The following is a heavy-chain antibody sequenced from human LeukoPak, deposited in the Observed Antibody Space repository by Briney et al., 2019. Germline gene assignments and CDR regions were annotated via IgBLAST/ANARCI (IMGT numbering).Heavy chain of an antibody. Sequence: GASVKVSCKASGYTFTSYGISWVRQAPGQGLEWMGWISAYNGNTNYAQKLQGRVTMTTGTSTSTAYMELRSLRSDDTAVYYCARGVDTAMVHSPILNYYYYMDVWGKGTTVTVSS. D-gene: IGHD5-18*01. CDR2: ISAYNGNT. CDR3: ARGVDTAMVHSPILNYYYYMDV. CDR1: GYTFTSYG. V-gene: IGHV1-18*01. J-gene: IGHJ6*03.